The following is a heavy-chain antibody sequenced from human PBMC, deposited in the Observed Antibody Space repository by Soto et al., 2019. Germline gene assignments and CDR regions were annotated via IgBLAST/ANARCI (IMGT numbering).Heavy chain of an antibody. CDR1: GFTFSSYS. V-gene: IGHV3-21*01. CDR2: TSSSSSYI. J-gene: IGHJ5*02. Sequence: EVQLVESGGGLVKPGGSLRLSCAASGFTFSSYSMNWVRQAPGKGLEWVSSTSSSSSYIYYADSVKGRFTISRDNAKNSLYLQMNSLRAEDTAVYYCAREAWGYCSGGSCYEWFDPWGQGTLVTVSS. D-gene: IGHD2-15*01. CDR3: AREAWGYCSGGSCYEWFDP.